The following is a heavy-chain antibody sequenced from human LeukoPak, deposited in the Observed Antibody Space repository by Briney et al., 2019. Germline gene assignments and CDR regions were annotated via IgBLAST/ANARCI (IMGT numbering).Heavy chain of an antibody. D-gene: IGHD2-15*01. J-gene: IGHJ4*02. CDR2: IYPGDSDT. V-gene: IGHV5-51*01. Sequence: GESLKISCKGSGYSFTSYWIVWVRQMPGKGLEWMGIIYPGDSDTRYSPSFQGQVTISADKSISTAYLQWSSLKASDTAMYYCARGYCSGGSCYGFDYWGQGTLVTVSS. CDR3: ARGYCSGGSCYGFDY. CDR1: GYSFTSYW.